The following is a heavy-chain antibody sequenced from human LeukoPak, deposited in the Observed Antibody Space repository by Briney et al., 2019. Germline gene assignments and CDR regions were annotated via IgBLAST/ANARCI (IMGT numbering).Heavy chain of an antibody. CDR3: PRTGYDILTGYYRALDY. V-gene: IGHV1-18*01. J-gene: IGHJ4*02. CDR2: ISAYNGNT. D-gene: IGHD3-9*01. Sequence: GASVKVSCKASGYTFTSYGISWVRQAPGQGLEWMGWISAYNGNTNYAQKLQGRVTMTTDTSTSTAYMELRSLRSDDTALYYWPRTGYDILTGYYRALDYWGQGTLVTVSS. CDR1: GYTFTSYG.